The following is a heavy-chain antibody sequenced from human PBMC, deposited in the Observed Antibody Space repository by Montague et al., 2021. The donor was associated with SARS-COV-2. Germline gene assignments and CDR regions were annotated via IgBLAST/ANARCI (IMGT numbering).Heavy chain of an antibody. V-gene: IGHV4-4*02. Sequence: SETLSLTCAVSGDSITNTYWWTWVRQSPGKGLEWIGEVYHSGGTHCNPSLKSRVTVSLDKSKNQFSLNLSSVTAADTAVYYCARGRVDLGATGLKVVFDIWGQGTVVTGSS. CDR3: ARGRVDLGATGLKVVFDI. CDR1: GDSITNTYW. CDR2: VYHSGGT. J-gene: IGHJ3*02. D-gene: IGHD1-26*01.